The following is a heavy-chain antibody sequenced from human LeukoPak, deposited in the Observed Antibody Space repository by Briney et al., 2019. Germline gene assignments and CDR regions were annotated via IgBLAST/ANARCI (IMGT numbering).Heavy chain of an antibody. CDR1: GGPISSYY. CDR3: AREVMTTVISYYFDY. Sequence: SETLSLTCTVSGGPISSYYWSWIRQPAGKGLEWIGRIYTSGSTNYNPSLKSRATMSVDTSKNQFSLKLSSVTAADTAVYYCAREVMTTVISYYFDYWGQGTLVTVSS. V-gene: IGHV4-4*07. CDR2: IYTSGST. D-gene: IGHD4-17*01. J-gene: IGHJ4*02.